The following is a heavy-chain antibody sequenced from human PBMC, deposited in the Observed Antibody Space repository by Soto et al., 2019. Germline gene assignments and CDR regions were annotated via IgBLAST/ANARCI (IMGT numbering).Heavy chain of an antibody. CDR3: ARDYYDSGGYYSSEI. V-gene: IGHV4-30-2*01. Sequence: SETLSLTCAVSGGSISSGDYSWSWIRQPPGKGLEWIGYIYHSGSTYYNPSLKSRVTISIDRSKNQFSLKLSSVTAADTAVYYCARDYYDSGGYYSSEIWGQGTMVTVSS. J-gene: IGHJ3*02. D-gene: IGHD3-22*01. CDR1: GGSISSGDYS. CDR2: IYHSGST.